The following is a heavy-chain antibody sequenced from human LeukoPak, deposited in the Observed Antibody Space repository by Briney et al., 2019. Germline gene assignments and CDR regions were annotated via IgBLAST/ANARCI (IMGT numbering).Heavy chain of an antibody. V-gene: IGHV3-7*03. D-gene: IGHD3-10*01. J-gene: IGHJ4*02. CDR3: ARDGGGYYFDY. CDR2: IKQDGSEK. CDR1: GFTFSSYW. Sequence: PGGSLRLSCAASGFTFSSYWMSWVRQAPGKGLESVANIKQDGSEKYYVDSVKGRFTISRDNAKNSLYLQMNSLRAEDTAVYYCARDGGGYYFDYWGQGTLVTVSS.